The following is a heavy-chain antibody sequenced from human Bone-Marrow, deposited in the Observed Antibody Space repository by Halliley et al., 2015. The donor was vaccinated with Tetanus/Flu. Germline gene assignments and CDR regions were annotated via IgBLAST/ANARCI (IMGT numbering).Heavy chain of an antibody. CDR1: GFIFSDFG. CDR2: ISHDANNT. J-gene: IGHJ4*02. D-gene: IGHD3-22*01. V-gene: IGHV3-30*18. CDR3: AKDLDYYDSSGPPFGL. Sequence: SLRLSCAASGFIFSDFGMSWVRQAPGKGLEWVALISHDANNTYYADSVKGRFTVSRDNSKNRLYLQMNSLRVEDTAVYYCAKDLDYYDSSGPPFGLWGQGTLVTVSS.